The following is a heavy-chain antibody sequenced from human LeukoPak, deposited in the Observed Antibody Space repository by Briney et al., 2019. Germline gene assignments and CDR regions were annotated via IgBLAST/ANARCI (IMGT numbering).Heavy chain of an antibody. Sequence: GESLRLSCAASGFTSSSYTMNWVRQAPGNGREWVANIKKDGSEKYYMDSLTGRSPISRDNAKNSLYLQMNSLRGEDKAVYFCARDGLFFTVSRLPTGYWGEGTLVTVSS. J-gene: IGHJ4*02. CDR1: GFTSSSYT. D-gene: IGHD3-22*01. V-gene: IGHV3-7*01. CDR2: IKKDGSEK. CDR3: ARDGLFFTVSRLPTGY.